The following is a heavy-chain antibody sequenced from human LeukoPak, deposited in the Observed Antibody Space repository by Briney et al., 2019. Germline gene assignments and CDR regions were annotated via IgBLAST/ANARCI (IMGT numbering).Heavy chain of an antibody. CDR3: AKDADISVELVVITSFDS. Sequence: GGTLRLSCAASGFTFSNYDMNWVRQAPGKGLEWVSAISGSGGSTYYADSVKGRFTISRDNSKNMLYLQMNSLRAEDTALYYCAKDADISVELVVITSFDSWGQGTLVTVSS. D-gene: IGHD3-22*01. CDR1: GFTFSNYD. J-gene: IGHJ4*02. V-gene: IGHV3-23*01. CDR2: ISGSGGST.